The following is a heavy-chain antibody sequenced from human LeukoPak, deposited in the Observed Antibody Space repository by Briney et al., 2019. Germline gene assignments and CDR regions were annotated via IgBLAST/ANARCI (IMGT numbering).Heavy chain of an antibody. D-gene: IGHD3-22*01. CDR2: ISHSGTT. V-gene: IGHV4-34*01. CDR3: ASRSGFL. J-gene: IGHJ4*02. Sequence: SETLSLTCAVFVGSLSGYYLSCIRQPPGKGLEWIGEISHSGTTNYHPSLESRVTISADTSNNQFSLKLSSVTAADTAVYYCASRSGFLWGQGTLVTVSS. CDR1: VGSLSGYY.